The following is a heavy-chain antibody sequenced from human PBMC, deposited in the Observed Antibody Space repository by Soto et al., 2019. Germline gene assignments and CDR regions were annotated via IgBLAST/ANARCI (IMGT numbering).Heavy chain of an antibody. J-gene: IGHJ4*02. CDR3: AKDHRYCSGGSWYSANGDY. D-gene: IGHD2-15*01. V-gene: IGHV3-23*01. Sequence: EVQLLESGGGFVQPGGSLRLSCAASGFTFSSYAMSWVRQAPGKGLEWVSAISGSGGSTYYADSVKGQFTISRDNSKNTLYLQMNSLRAEDTAVYYCAKDHRYCSGGSWYSANGDYWGQGTLVAVSS. CDR1: GFTFSSYA. CDR2: ISGSGGST.